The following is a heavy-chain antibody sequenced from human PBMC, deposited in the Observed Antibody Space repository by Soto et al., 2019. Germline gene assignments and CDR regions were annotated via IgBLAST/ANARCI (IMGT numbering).Heavy chain of an antibody. CDR2: IYYSGST. CDR1: GGSISSSSYY. CDR3: ARLGSDSSGYYYSPYYFDY. D-gene: IGHD3-22*01. J-gene: IGHJ4*02. Sequence: QLQLQESGPGLVKPSETLSLTCTVSGGSISSSSYYWGWIRQPPGKGLEWIGSIYYSGSTYYNPSLKSRVTISVDTSKNQFSLKLSSVTAADTAVYYCARLGSDSSGYYYSPYYFDYWGQGTLVTVSS. V-gene: IGHV4-39*01.